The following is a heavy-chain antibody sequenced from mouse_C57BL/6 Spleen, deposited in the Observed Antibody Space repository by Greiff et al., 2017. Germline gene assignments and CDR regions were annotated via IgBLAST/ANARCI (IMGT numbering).Heavy chain of an antibody. Sequence: EVKLVESGGGLVKPGGSLKLSCAASGFTFSDYGMHWVRQAPEKGLEWVAYISSGSSTIYYADTVKGRFTISRDNAKNTLFLQMTSLRSEDTAMYYCARGGYYGYFDYWGQGTTLTVSS. CDR1: GFTFSDYG. D-gene: IGHD1-1*01. CDR2: ISSGSSTI. V-gene: IGHV5-17*01. J-gene: IGHJ2*01. CDR3: ARGGYYGYFDY.